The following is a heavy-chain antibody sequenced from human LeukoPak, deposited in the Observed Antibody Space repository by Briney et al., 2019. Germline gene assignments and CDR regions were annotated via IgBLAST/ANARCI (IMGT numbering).Heavy chain of an antibody. CDR3: ARDTGTTVTTYFDY. CDR1: GFTFSSFS. V-gene: IGHV3-21*01. D-gene: IGHD4-17*01. Sequence: GGSLRLSCAASGFTFSSFSMTWVRQAPGKGREWVSSISSSSSYIYYADSVKGRFTISRDNAKNSLYLQMNSLRAEDTAVYYCARDTGTTVTTYFDYWGQGTLVTVSS. J-gene: IGHJ4*02. CDR2: ISSSSSYI.